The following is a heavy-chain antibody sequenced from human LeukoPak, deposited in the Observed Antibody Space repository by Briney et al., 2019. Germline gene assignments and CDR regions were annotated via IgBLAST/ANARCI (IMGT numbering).Heavy chain of an antibody. Sequence: PGGSLRLSCAASGFTFSSYSMNWVRQAPGKGLEWVSYISSSSSTIYYADSVKGRFTISRDNAKNSLYLQMNSLRDEDTAVYYCASNFFWSGQYFDYWGRGTLVTVSS. J-gene: IGHJ4*02. CDR1: GFTFSSYS. CDR3: ASNFFWSGQYFDY. CDR2: ISSSSSTI. D-gene: IGHD3-3*01. V-gene: IGHV3-48*02.